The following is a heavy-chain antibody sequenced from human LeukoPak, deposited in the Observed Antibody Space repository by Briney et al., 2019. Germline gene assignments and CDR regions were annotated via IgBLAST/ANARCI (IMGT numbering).Heavy chain of an antibody. D-gene: IGHD1-26*01. J-gene: IGHJ4*02. CDR1: GFTFSSYA. CDR2: ISGSGGST. V-gene: IGHV3-23*01. Sequence: GGSLRLSCAASGFTFSSYAMSWVRQAPGKGLEWVSAISGSGGSTYYADSVKGRFTISRDNSKNTLYLQMNSLRAEDTAVHYCAKDLFGGSYRTFDYWGQGTLVTVSS. CDR3: AKDLFGGSYRTFDY.